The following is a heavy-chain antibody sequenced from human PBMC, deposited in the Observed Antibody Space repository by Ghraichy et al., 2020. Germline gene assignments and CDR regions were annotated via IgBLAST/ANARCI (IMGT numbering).Heavy chain of an antibody. CDR1: GGSISSSSYY. CDR2: IYYSGST. J-gene: IGHJ5*02. D-gene: IGHD3-10*01. CDR3: AAERGLVRWFDP. Sequence: SETLSLTCTVSGGSISSSSYYWGWIRQPPGKGLEWIGSIYYSGSTYYNPSLKSRVTISVDTSKNQFSLKLSSVTAADTAVYYCAAERGLVRWFDPWGQGTLVTVSS. V-gene: IGHV4-39*01.